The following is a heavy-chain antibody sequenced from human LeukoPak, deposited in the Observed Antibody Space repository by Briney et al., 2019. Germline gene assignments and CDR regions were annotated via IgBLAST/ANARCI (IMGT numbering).Heavy chain of an antibody. CDR3: AKAGYYDSSGFLDY. D-gene: IGHD3-22*01. J-gene: IGHJ4*02. CDR2: ISGSGGST. CDR1: GFTFSSYA. V-gene: IGHV3-23*01. Sequence: GGSLRLSCAASGFTFSSYAMSWVRKAPGKGLEWVSAISGSGGSTYYADSVKGRFTISRDNSKNTLYLQMNSLRAEDTAVYYCAKAGYYDSSGFLDYWGQGTLVTVSS.